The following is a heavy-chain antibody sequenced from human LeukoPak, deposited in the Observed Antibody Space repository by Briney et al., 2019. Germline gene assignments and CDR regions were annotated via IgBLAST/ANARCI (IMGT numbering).Heavy chain of an antibody. CDR3: ARAADSSGYYDY. V-gene: IGHV3-74*01. Sequence: GGSLRLSCAASGFTFSTYWMHWVRQGPGKGLVWVSRINSDGSDTDYAESVKGRFTISRDNAKNTLYLQMNSLRAEDTAVYYCARAADSSGYYDYWGQGTLVTVSS. CDR1: GFTFSTYW. D-gene: IGHD3-22*01. J-gene: IGHJ4*02. CDR2: INSDGSDT.